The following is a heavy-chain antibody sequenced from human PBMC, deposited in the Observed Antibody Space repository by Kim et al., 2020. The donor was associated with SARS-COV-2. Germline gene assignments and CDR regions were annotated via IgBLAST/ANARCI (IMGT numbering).Heavy chain of an antibody. CDR2: IYYSGST. CDR3: ARHPIWSGFRNCPD. V-gene: IGHV4-39*01. CDR1: GGSISSSSYY. J-gene: IGHJ4*02. Sequence: SETLSLTCTVSGGSISSSSYYWGWIRQPPGKGLEWIGSIYYSGSTYYNPSLKSRVTISVDTSKNQFSLKLSSVTAADTAVYYCARHPIWSGFRNCPDWGQGTLVTVSS. D-gene: IGHD3-3*01.